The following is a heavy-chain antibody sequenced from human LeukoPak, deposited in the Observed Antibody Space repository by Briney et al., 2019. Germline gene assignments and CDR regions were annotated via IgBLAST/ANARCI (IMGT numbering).Heavy chain of an antibody. V-gene: IGHV4-39*01. CDR3: ARGKYSPHAFDI. CDR1: GGSISSSSYY. CDR2: IYYSGST. Sequence: PSETLSLTCTVSGGSISSSSYYWGWIRQPPGKGLEWIGSIYYSGSTYYNPSLKSRVTISVDTSKNQFSLKLSSVTAADTAVYYCARGKYSPHAFDIWGQGTMVTVSS. J-gene: IGHJ3*02. D-gene: IGHD2-15*01.